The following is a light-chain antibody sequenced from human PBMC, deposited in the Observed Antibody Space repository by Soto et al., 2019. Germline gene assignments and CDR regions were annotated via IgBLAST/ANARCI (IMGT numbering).Light chain of an antibody. V-gene: IGKV3-11*01. Sequence: EIVLTQFPGTLSLSPGEGATLSCRASQSVDNYLAWYQQKPGQAPRLLIFDASFRATGTTARFSGSGSGTDFTLSISRLETADFAVYYCLQRNTWPWTFGQGTKV. J-gene: IGKJ1*01. CDR2: DAS. CDR3: LQRNTWPWT. CDR1: QSVDNY.